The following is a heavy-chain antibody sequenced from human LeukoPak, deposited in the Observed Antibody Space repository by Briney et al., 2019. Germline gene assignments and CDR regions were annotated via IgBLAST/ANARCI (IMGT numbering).Heavy chain of an antibody. CDR2: IDPNTGGT. J-gene: IGHJ5*02. CDR3: AKVPPSITAAGNWLGP. Sequence: ASVKVSCKASGYTFTGYYIHWVRQAPGQGLEWMGRIDPNTGGTDYAQKFQGRVTMTRDTSITTAYTELSRLTSDDTAIYYCAKVPPSITAAGNWLGPWGQGALVTVSS. V-gene: IGHV1-2*06. CDR1: GYTFTGYY. D-gene: IGHD6-13*01.